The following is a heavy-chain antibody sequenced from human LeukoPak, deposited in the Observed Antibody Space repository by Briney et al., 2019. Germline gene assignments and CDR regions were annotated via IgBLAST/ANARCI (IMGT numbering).Heavy chain of an antibody. Sequence: GESLKISCKGSGYSFTRYWIGWVRQMPGKGLEWMGIVYPADSDTRYSPSFQGQVTISADKSISTAYLQWSRLKASDTAIYYCARAGNSGGDYWGQGTLVTVSS. CDR2: VYPADSDT. CDR3: ARAGNSGGDY. CDR1: GYSFTRYW. D-gene: IGHD6-19*01. J-gene: IGHJ4*02. V-gene: IGHV5-51*01.